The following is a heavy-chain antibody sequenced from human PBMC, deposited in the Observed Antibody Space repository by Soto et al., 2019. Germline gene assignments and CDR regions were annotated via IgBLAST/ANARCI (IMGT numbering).Heavy chain of an antibody. CDR2: IYHSGST. D-gene: IGHD5-18*01. V-gene: IGHV4-30-2*01. J-gene: IGHJ4*02. Sequence: SSGTLSPTLAVSCCSISSGGFSWGWVRQPPGKGLEWIGYIYHSGSTYYNPSLKSRVTISVDRSKNQFSLKLSSVTAADTAVYYCARSGYSYGSKYFDYWGQGTLVTVSS. CDR3: ARSGYSYGSKYFDY. CDR1: CCSISSGGFS.